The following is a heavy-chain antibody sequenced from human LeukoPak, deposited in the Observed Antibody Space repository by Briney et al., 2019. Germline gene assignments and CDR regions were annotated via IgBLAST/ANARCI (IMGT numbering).Heavy chain of an antibody. CDR2: INPNSGGT. J-gene: IGHJ5*02. CDR3: ARDWVQLVTNWFDP. V-gene: IGHV1-2*06. Sequence: ASAKVSCKASGYTFTGYYMHWVRQAPGQGLEWMGRINPNSGGTNYAQKYQGRVTMTRDTSNSTAYMELSRLRSDDTAVYYCARDWVQLVTNWFDPWGQGTLVTVSS. CDR1: GYTFTGYY. D-gene: IGHD6-13*01.